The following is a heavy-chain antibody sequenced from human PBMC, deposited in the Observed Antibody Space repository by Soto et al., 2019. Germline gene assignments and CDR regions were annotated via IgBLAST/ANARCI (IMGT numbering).Heavy chain of an antibody. D-gene: IGHD2-15*01. J-gene: IGHJ6*03. CDR1: GFTFSNYW. V-gene: IGHV3-74*01. CDR3: ARGDCVGGTCYSLAGSFYYYMDV. Sequence: EVQLVESGGGLVQPGGSLRLSCVASGFTFSNYWMYWVRQAPGEGLVWVSRINNDGSVSSHADSVKGRLTISRDNVKNTLYLQMDSLRAEDTAVYYCARGDCVGGTCYSLAGSFYYYMDVWGKGTTVTVFS. CDR2: INNDGSVS.